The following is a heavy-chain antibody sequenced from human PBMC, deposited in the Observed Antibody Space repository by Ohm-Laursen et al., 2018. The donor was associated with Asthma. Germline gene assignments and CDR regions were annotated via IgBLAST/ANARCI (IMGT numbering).Heavy chain of an antibody. CDR1: GYSLSAYG. J-gene: IGHJ5*02. CDR3: ARGGTIFGVVTQGWFDP. CDR2: ISGSNGNT. Sequence: SVKVSCKASGYSLSAYGISWVRQAPGQGLEWMGWISGSNGNTQFAQKFQGRVTLTTDTSTSTVYMEVRSLRSDDTAVYYCARGGTIFGVVTQGWFDPWGQGTLVTVSS. V-gene: IGHV1-18*04. D-gene: IGHD3-3*01.